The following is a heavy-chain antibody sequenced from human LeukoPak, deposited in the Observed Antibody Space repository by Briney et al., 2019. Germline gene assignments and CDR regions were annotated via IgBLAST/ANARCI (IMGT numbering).Heavy chain of an antibody. Sequence: GGSLRLSCAASGFTFSSYAMHWVRQAPGKGLEWVAVISYDGSNKYYADSVKGRFTISRDNSKNTLYLQMNSLRAEDTAVYYCARDLWGSGSENGEHFDYWGQGTLVTVSS. CDR1: GFTFSSYA. J-gene: IGHJ4*02. V-gene: IGHV3-30-3*01. CDR3: ARDLWGSGSENGEHFDY. D-gene: IGHD3-10*01. CDR2: ISYDGSNK.